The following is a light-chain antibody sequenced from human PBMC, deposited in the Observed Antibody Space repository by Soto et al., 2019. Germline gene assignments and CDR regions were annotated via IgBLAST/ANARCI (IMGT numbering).Light chain of an antibody. J-gene: IGLJ1*01. CDR1: SSDVGGYNY. CDR3: DSYTSGSSYV. Sequence: QSALTQPASVSGSPGQSITISCTGTSSDVGGYNYVSWYQQHPGKAPKLMIYDVSYRPSGVSDRFSGSKSGNTASLTIFGLQSEDEADYYCDSYTSGSSYVFGTGTKLTVL. CDR2: DVS. V-gene: IGLV2-14*01.